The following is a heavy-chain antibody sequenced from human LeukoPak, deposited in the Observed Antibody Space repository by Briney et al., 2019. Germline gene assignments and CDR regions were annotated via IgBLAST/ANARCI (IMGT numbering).Heavy chain of an antibody. J-gene: IGHJ6*02. CDR3: ARRAISYYYGMDV. Sequence: SETLSLTCTVSGGSISSGDYYWSWIRQPPGKGLEWIGYIYDSGSTNYNPSLKSRVTISVDTSKNQFSLKLSSVTAADTAVYYCARRAISYYYGMDVWGQGTTVTVSS. CDR1: GGSISSGDYY. CDR2: IYDSGST. V-gene: IGHV4-61*08.